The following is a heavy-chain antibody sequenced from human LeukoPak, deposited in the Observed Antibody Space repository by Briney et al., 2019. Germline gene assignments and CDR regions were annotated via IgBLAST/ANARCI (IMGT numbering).Heavy chain of an antibody. CDR3: ARGDYYGSGTSFIDAFDI. CDR1: GFTFDDYA. CDR2: ISWNSGTL. V-gene: IGHV3-9*01. Sequence: GGSLRLSCAASGFTFDDYAMHWVRQAPGKGLEWVSSISWNSGTLGYVDSVKGRFTISRDNAKNSLYLQMNSLRVEDTAVYYCARGDYYGSGTSFIDAFDIWGQGTMVTVSS. J-gene: IGHJ3*02. D-gene: IGHD3-10*01.